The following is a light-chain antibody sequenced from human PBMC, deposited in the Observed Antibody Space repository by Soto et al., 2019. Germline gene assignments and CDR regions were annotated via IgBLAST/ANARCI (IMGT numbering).Light chain of an antibody. J-gene: IGKJ4*01. CDR3: QQYGYLVT. Sequence: EIGLTQSPGTLSLSPGERATLSCRASQSITNNYLAWYQQKPGRAHRLLIYGASSRATGIPDRFSGSGSGTDFTLTISRLEPEDFAMYYCQQYGYLVTFGGGTKVEIK. CDR2: GAS. CDR1: QSITNNY. V-gene: IGKV3-20*01.